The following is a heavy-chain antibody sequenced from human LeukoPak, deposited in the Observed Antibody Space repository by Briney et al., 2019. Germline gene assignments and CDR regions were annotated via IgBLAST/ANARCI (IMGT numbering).Heavy chain of an antibody. J-gene: IGHJ5*02. V-gene: IGHV3-21*01. CDR3: ARDFGIAVRNWFDP. CDR2: ISSSSSYI. CDR1: GFTFSSYS. D-gene: IGHD6-19*01. Sequence: KAGGSLRLSCAASGFTFSSYSMNWVRQAPGEGLEWVSSISSSSSYIYYADSVKGRFTISRDNAKNSLYLQMNSLRAEDTAVYYCARDFGIAVRNWFDPWGQGTLVTVSS.